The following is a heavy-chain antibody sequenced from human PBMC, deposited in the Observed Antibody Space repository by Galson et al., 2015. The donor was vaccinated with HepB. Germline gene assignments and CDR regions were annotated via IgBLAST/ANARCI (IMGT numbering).Heavy chain of an antibody. CDR3: AGGAWNDVGGYFDY. V-gene: IGHV1-69*06. Sequence: SVKVSCKASGGTFSSYAINWVRQAPGQGLEWMGGIIPIFGTANYAQKFQGRVTITADKSTSTAYMELSSLRSEDTAVYYCAGGAWNDVGGYFDYWGQGTLVTVSS. CDR1: GGTFSSYA. D-gene: IGHD1-1*01. J-gene: IGHJ4*02. CDR2: IIPIFGTA.